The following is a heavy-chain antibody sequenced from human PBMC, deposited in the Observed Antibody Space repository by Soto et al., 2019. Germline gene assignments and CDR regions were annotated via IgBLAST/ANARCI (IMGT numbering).Heavy chain of an antibody. CDR1: GGSISSYY. V-gene: IGHV4-59*01. J-gene: IGHJ5*02. CDR2: IYYSGST. CDR3: ASSRYNNWFDP. Sequence: SDPLSISFTVSGGSISSYYWSWIRQPPGKGLEWIGYIYYSGSTNYNPSLKSRVTISVDTSKNQFSLKLSSVTAADTAVYYCASSRYNNWFDPWGQGILVTVSS. D-gene: IGHD6-13*01.